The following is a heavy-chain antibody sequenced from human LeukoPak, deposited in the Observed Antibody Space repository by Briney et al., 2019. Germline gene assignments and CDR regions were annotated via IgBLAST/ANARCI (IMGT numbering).Heavy chain of an antibody. CDR2: ISGDGGST. CDR1: GFTFSTYA. J-gene: IGHJ4*02. CDR3: ARDLNYYDSSGQGGY. V-gene: IGHV3-23*01. Sequence: GGSLRLSCAASGFTFSTYAMSWVRQAPGQGLEWVSSISGDGGSTYYADSVKGRFTISRDNSKNTLYLQMNSLRAEDTAVYYCARDLNYYDSSGQGGYWGQGTLVTVSS. D-gene: IGHD3-22*01.